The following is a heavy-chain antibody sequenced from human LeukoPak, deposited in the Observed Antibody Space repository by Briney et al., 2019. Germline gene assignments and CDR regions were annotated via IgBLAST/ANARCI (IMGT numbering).Heavy chain of an antibody. J-gene: IGHJ6*04. CDR2: IYTSGST. CDR1: GGSISSGSYY. D-gene: IGHD3-9*01. CDR3: ARDPLRYFDWLGMDV. V-gene: IGHV4-61*02. Sequence: SETLSLTCTVSGGSISSGSYYWSWIRQPAGKGLEWIGRIYTSGSTNYNPSLKSRVAISVDTSKNQFSLKLSSVTAADTAVYYCARDPLRYFDWLGMDVWGKGTTVTVSS.